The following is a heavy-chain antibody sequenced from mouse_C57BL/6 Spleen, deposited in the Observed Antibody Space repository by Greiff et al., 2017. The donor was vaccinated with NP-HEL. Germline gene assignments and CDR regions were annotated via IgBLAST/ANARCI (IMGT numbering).Heavy chain of an antibody. Sequence: QVQLQQPGTELVKPGASVKLSCKASGYTFTSYWMHWVKQRPGQGLEWIGNINPCNGGTNYNEKFKSKATLTVDKSSSTAYMQLSSLTSEDSAVYYCARSVWLRRYYYAMDYWGQGTSVTVSS. CDR1: GYTFTSYW. CDR3: ARSVWLRRYYYAMDY. V-gene: IGHV1-53*01. J-gene: IGHJ4*01. D-gene: IGHD2-2*01. CDR2: INPCNGGT.